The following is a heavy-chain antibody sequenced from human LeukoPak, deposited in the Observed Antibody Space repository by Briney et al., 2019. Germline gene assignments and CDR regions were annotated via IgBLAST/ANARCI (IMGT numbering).Heavy chain of an antibody. V-gene: IGHV5-51*01. Sequence: GESLKISCKASGYRFTTDYIGWVRQMPGKGLEWMGIIHPSDSDTSYSPSFQGQVTISADKSITTAYLQWSSLKASDTAMYYCARQDGGYNLWGQGTLVTVSS. J-gene: IGHJ4*02. CDR1: GYRFTTDY. CDR3: ARQDGGYNL. CDR2: IHPSDSDT. D-gene: IGHD5-24*01.